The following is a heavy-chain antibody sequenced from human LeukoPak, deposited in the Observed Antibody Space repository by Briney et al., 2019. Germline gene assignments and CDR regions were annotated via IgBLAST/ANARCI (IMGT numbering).Heavy chain of an antibody. J-gene: IGHJ3*02. CDR1: GDSVSSDSAA. Sequence: SQTLSLTCAISGDSVSSDSAAWNWIRQSPSRGLKWLGRTYYRSKWYNDYAVSVKSRITINPDTSKNQFFLQLNSVTPEDTAVYYCARAPIWFGDFFDPFDIWGQGTMVTVSP. V-gene: IGHV6-1*01. CDR3: ARAPIWFGDFFDPFDI. D-gene: IGHD3-10*01. CDR2: TYYRSKWYN.